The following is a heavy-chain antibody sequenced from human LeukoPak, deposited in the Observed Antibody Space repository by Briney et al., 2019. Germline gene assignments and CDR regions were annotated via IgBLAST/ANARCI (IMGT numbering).Heavy chain of an antibody. J-gene: IGHJ4*02. D-gene: IGHD6-19*01. CDR3: ARDQTIAVRGVIDN. V-gene: IGHV1-2*02. Sequence: ASVKVSCKASGYTFTAYYIHWARQAPGQGREWMGWINPKSGGSNYAQKFQGRVTMTRDTSISTAYMELSRLRSDDTAVYYCARDQTIAVRGVIDNWGQGTLVTVSS. CDR2: INPKSGGS. CDR1: GYTFTAYY.